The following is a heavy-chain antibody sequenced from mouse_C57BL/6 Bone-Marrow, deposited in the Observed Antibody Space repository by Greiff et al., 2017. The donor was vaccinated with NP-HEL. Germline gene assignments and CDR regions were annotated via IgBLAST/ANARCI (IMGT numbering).Heavy chain of an antibody. Sequence: VQLQQSGAELVRPGTSVKVSCKASGYAFTNYLIEWVKQRPGQGLEWIGVINPGSGGTNYNEKFKGKATLTADKSSSTAYMQLSSLTSEDSAVYFCARWGPSPYWGQGTLVTVSA. CDR2: INPGSGGT. J-gene: IGHJ3*01. CDR1: GYAFTNYL. V-gene: IGHV1-54*01. CDR3: ARWGPSPY.